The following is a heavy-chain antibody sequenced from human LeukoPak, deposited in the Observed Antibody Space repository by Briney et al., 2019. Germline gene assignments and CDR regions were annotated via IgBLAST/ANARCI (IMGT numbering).Heavy chain of an antibody. CDR1: GYSPTEIS. Sequence: ASVKVSCKVSGYSPTEISKYWVRQAPGKGLEWMGRIIPILGIANYAQKFQGRVTITADKSTSTAYMELSSLRSEDTAVYYCARGEGTTKNYYYYYYGMDVWGQGTTVTVSS. CDR3: ARGEGTTKNYYYYYYGMDV. V-gene: IGHV1-69*04. CDR2: IIPILGIA. D-gene: IGHD1-1*01. J-gene: IGHJ6*02.